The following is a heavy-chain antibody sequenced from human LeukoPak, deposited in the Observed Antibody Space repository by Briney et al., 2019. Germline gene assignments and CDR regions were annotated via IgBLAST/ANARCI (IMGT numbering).Heavy chain of an antibody. CDR3: AREMEGDYGSGTFFDL. D-gene: IGHD3-10*01. V-gene: IGHV3-11*01. Sequence: PGGSLRLSCAASDFVFSDYYMSWVRQAPGKGLEWVSYISSSGNSIYYADSVKGRFTISRDDAKNSLYLHMNSLRAEDTAVYYCAREMEGDYGSGTFFDLWGQGNMVTVSS. CDR1: DFVFSDYY. J-gene: IGHJ4*02. CDR2: ISSSGNSI.